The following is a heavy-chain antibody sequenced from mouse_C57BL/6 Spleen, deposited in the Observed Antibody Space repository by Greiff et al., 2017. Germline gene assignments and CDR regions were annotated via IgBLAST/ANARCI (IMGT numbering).Heavy chain of an antibody. CDR3: ARKGSNYLYYAMDY. CDR1: GFTFSAYG. V-gene: IGHV5-17*01. D-gene: IGHD2-5*01. Sequence: EVKVVESGGGLVKPGGSLKLSCAASGFTFSAYGMHWVRQAPETGLEWVAYISSGSSTIYYADTVKGKFTISRDNANNTVFLQMTRLRSEDTAMYYCARKGSNYLYYAMDYWGQGTSVTVSS. CDR2: ISSGSSTI. J-gene: IGHJ4*01.